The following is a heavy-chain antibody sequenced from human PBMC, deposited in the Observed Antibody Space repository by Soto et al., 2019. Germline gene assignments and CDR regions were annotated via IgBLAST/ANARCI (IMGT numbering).Heavy chain of an antibody. CDR3: ATASFYCSGGSCYPGYYYYYMDD. D-gene: IGHD2-15*01. J-gene: IGHJ6*03. V-gene: IGHV3-30*03. CDR2: ISYDGSNK. Sequence: QVQLVESGGGVVQPGRSLRLSCAASGFTFSSYGMHWVRQAPGKGLEWVAVISYDGSNKYYADSVKGRFTISRDNFKNPLYLQMNSLRAEDTAVYYCATASFYCSGGSCYPGYYYYYMDDWGKGTTVTVSS. CDR1: GFTFSSYG.